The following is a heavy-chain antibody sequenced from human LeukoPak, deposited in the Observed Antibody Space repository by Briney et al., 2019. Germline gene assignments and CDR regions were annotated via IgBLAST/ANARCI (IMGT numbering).Heavy chain of an antibody. J-gene: IGHJ4*02. V-gene: IGHV5-51*01. CDR1: GYRFTSYW. CDR2: IYPGDSDT. D-gene: IGHD2-21*02. Sequence: GESLKISCKGSGYRFTSYWIGWVRQMPGKGLEWMGIIYPGDSDTRYSPSFQGQVTISADKSISTAYLQWSSLKASDTAMYYCARPALAYCGGDCYSGLDYWGQGTLVTVSS. CDR3: ARPALAYCGGDCYSGLDY.